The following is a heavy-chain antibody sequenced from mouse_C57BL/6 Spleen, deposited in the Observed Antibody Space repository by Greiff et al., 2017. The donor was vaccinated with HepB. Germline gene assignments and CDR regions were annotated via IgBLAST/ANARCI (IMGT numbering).Heavy chain of an antibody. V-gene: IGHV1-72*01. J-gene: IGHJ4*01. CDR2: IDPNSGGT. D-gene: IGHD1-1*01. CDR1: GYTFTSYW. Sequence: QVQLQQSGAELVKPGASVKLSCKASGYTFTSYWMHWVKQRPGRGLEWIGRIDPNSGGTKYNEKFKSKATLTVDKPSSTAYMQLSSLTSEDSAVYFCARYYYGSSYDAMDYWGQGTSVTVSS. CDR3: ARYYYGSSYDAMDY.